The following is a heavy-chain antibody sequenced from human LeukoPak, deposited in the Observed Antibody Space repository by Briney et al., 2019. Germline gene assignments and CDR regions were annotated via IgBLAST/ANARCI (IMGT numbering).Heavy chain of an antibody. CDR1: GGSFSDYY. CDR3: ARIPGYSSSWYDY. Sequence: PSETLSLTCAVYGGSFSDYYWSWIRQPPGKGLEWIGEINHSGSTNYNPSLKSRVTISVDTPKNQFSLKLSSVTAADTAVYYCARIPGYSSSWYDYWGQGTLVTVSS. CDR2: INHSGST. J-gene: IGHJ4*02. D-gene: IGHD6-13*01. V-gene: IGHV4-34*01.